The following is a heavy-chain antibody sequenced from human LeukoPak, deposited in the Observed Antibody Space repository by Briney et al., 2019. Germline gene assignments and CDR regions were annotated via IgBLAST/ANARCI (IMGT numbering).Heavy chain of an antibody. CDR1: GGTFSSYA. J-gene: IGHJ4*02. CDR3: ARGVPYCSSTSCYAEYFDY. CDR2: IIPIFGTA. D-gene: IGHD2-2*01. V-gene: IGHV1-69*13. Sequence: GGSVKVSCKASGGTFSSYAISWVRQAPGQGLEWMGGIIPIFGTANYAQKFQGRVTITADESTSTAYMELSSLRSEDTAVYYCARGVPYCSSTSCYAEYFDYWGQGTLVTVSS.